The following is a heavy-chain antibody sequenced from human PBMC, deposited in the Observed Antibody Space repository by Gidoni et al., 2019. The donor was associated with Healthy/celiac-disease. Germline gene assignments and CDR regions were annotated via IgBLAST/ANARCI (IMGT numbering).Heavy chain of an antibody. Sequence: EVQLLESGGGLVQPGGSLRLSCAASGFTFRGYAMRWVRQAPGKGLEGVSAISGSGGSTYYADSVKGRFTISRDNSKNTLYLQMNSLRAEDTAVYYCAKDRGSLNWFDPWGQGTLVTVSS. J-gene: IGHJ5*02. CDR2: ISGSGGST. CDR1: GFTFRGYA. V-gene: IGHV3-23*01. CDR3: AKDRGSLNWFDP. D-gene: IGHD3-16*01.